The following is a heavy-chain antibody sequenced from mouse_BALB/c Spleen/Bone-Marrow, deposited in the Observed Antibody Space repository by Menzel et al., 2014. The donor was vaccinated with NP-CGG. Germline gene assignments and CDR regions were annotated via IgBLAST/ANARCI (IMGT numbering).Heavy chain of an antibody. D-gene: IGHD4-1*01. J-gene: IGHJ2*01. CDR2: IWAGGST. CDR3: ARDRTGSGFDY. V-gene: IGHV2-9*02. Sequence: QVHVKQSGPGLVAPSQSLSITCTVSGFSLTSYGVHWVRQPPGKGLEWLGVIWAGGSTNYNSALMSRLSISKDNSKSQVFLKMNSLQTDDTAMYYCARDRTGSGFDYWGQGTTLTVSS. CDR1: GFSLTSYG.